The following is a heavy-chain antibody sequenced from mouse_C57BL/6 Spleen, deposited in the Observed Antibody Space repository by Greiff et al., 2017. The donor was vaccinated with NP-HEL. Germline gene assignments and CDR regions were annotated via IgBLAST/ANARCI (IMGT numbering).Heavy chain of an antibody. CDR2: FYPGSGSI. V-gene: IGHV1-62-2*01. CDR3: ARHEEGRYYYGSSYGYFDG. J-gene: IGHJ1*03. Sequence: QVQLQQSGAELVKPGASVKLSCKASGYTFTEYTIHWVKQRSGQGLEWIGWFYPGSGSIKYNEKFKDKATLTADKSSSTVYMELSRLTSEDSAVDFCARHEEGRYYYGSSYGYFDGWGTGTTVTVSS. CDR1: GYTFTEYT. D-gene: IGHD1-1*01.